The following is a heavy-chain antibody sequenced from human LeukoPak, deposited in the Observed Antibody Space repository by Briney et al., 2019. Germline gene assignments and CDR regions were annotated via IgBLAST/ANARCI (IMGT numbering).Heavy chain of an antibody. CDR1: GFTFSSYA. D-gene: IGHD3-3*01. CDR2: ISGSGGST. J-gene: IGHJ4*02. Sequence: GGSLRLSCAASGFTFSSYAMSWVRQAPGKGLEGVSAISGSGGSTYYADSVKGRFTISRDNSKNTLYLQMNSLRAEDTAVYYCAKLSGDFWSGYPRNFDYWGQGTLVTVSS. CDR3: AKLSGDFWSGYPRNFDY. V-gene: IGHV3-23*01.